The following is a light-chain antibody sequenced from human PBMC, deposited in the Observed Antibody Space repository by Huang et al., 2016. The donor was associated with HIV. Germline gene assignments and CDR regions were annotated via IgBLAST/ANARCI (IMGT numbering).Light chain of an antibody. J-gene: IGKJ4*01. CDR3: QQFNHYPLT. V-gene: IGKV1D-13*01. CDR1: QGISNT. Sequence: QLTQSPSSLSASVGDRVTITCRASQGISNTLAWYQQKPGKAPKLLIYDASRLQTGAPSRCSGSGSGTEFTLTISSLQPEDCATYYCQQFNHYPLTFGGGTKVEIE. CDR2: DAS.